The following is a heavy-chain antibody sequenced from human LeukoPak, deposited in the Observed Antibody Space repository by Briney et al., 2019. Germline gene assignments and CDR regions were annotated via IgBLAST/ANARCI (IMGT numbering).Heavy chain of an antibody. J-gene: IGHJ4*02. D-gene: IGHD3-22*01. CDR3: ARTSANYYDSSGYYY. CDR2: IYPGDSDT. V-gene: IGHV5-51*01. CDR1: GYSFTSYW. Sequence: PGESLKISCKGSGYSFTSYWIGWVRQMPGKGLEWMGIIYPGDSDTRYSPSFQGQVTISADKSISTAYLQWSSLKASDTAMYYCARTSANYYDSSGYYYWGQGTLVTVSS.